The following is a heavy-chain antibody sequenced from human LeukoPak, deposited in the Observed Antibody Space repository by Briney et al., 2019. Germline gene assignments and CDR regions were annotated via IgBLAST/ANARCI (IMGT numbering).Heavy chain of an antibody. Sequence: GGSLRLSCAASGFTFSSYEMNWVRQAPGKGLEWVSYISSSGSTIYYADSVKGRFTISRDNAKNSLYLQMNSLRAEDTAVYYCASSSGWLRVYFDYWGQGTLVTVSS. CDR3: ASSSGWLRVYFDY. D-gene: IGHD6-19*01. J-gene: IGHJ4*02. V-gene: IGHV3-48*03. CDR1: GFTFSSYE. CDR2: ISSSGSTI.